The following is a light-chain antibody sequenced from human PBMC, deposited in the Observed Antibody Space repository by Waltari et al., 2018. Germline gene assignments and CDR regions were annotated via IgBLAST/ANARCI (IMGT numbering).Light chain of an antibody. CDR1: SSDFGGYNY. CDR2: EVN. CDR3: SSYAGSNNWV. J-gene: IGLJ3*02. Sequence: QSALTQPPSASGSPGQPVTIACTGTSSDFGGYNYVPWYQRHPGKAPKLMIYEVNKRPSGVPDRLSGSKSGNTASLTVSGLQAEDEAEYSCSSYAGSNNWVFGGGTKLTVL. V-gene: IGLV2-8*01.